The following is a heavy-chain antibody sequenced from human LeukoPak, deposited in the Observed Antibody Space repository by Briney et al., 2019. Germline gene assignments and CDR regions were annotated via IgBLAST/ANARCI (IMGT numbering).Heavy chain of an antibody. D-gene: IGHD7-27*01. V-gene: IGHV3-74*01. CDR2: VKGDGSGI. CDR3: ARDYWGSGDY. CDR1: GFTFSSYA. J-gene: IGHJ4*02. Sequence: GGSLRLSCAASGFTFSSYAMSWVRQAPGKGLLWVSRVKGDGSGITYADSVKGRFTISRDNAKNTLYLQMNSLRVEDTAVYYCARDYWGSGDYWGQGTLVTVSS.